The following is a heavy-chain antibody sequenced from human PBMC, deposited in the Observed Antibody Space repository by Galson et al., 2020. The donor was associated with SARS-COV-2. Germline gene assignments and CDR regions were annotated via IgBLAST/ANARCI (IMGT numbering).Heavy chain of an antibody. J-gene: IGHJ6*02. CDR2: INPSGGST. CDR1: GYTFTSYY. D-gene: IGHD1-20*01. Sequence: ASVKVSSKASGYTFTSYYMHWVRQAPGQGLEWMGIINPSGGSTSYAQKFQGRVTMTRDTSTNTVYMELSSLRSEDTAVYYCARDLTGTTSQYYYYGMDVWGQGTTVTVSS. CDR3: ARDLTGTTSQYYYYGMDV. V-gene: IGHV1-46*03.